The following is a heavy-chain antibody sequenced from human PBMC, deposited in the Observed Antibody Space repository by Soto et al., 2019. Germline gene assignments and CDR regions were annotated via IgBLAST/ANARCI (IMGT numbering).Heavy chain of an antibody. CDR1: GGTFSSYS. CDR2: IIPIFGTA. J-gene: IGHJ4*02. CDR3: ARDGGRHSGGIDY. V-gene: IGHV1-69*01. D-gene: IGHD1-26*01. Sequence: QVQLVQSGAEVKKPGSSVKVSCKASGGTFSSYSINWVRQAPGQGLEWMGEIIPIFGTANHAQKFQGRVTMTADESTSTAYMELSSLRSEDTAVYYCARDGGRHSGGIDYWGQGTLVTVSS.